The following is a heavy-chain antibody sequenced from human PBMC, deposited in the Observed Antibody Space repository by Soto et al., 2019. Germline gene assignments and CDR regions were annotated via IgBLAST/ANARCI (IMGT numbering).Heavy chain of an antibody. V-gene: IGHV1-69*06. J-gene: IGHJ4*02. D-gene: IGHD3-22*01. CDR3: ASIPSLYYYDSSGSCY. CDR1: GGTFSSYA. Sequence: SVKVSCKASGGTFSSYAISWVRQAPGQGLEWMGGIIPIFGTANYAQKFQGRVTITADKSTSTAYMELSSLRSEDTAVYYCASIPSLYYYDSSGSCYWGQGTLVTVSS. CDR2: IIPIFGTA.